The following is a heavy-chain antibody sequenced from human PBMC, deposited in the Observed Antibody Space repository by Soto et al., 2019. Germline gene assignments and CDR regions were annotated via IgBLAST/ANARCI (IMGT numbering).Heavy chain of an antibody. CDR1: GGTFSSDA. Sequence: ASVKVSCKASGGTFSSDAISWVRQAPGQGLEWMGGIIPIFGTANYAQKFQGRVTITADESTSTAYMELSSLRSEDTAVYYCARDYGDAFDIWGQGTMVTVSS. J-gene: IGHJ3*02. CDR3: ARDYGDAFDI. V-gene: IGHV1-69*13. D-gene: IGHD3-10*01. CDR2: IIPIFGTA.